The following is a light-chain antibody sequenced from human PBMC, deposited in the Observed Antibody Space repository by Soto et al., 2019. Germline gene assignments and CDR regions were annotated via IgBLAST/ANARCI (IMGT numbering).Light chain of an antibody. CDR2: ATS. J-gene: IGKJ1*01. CDR1: QGISVW. V-gene: IGKV1-12*01. CDR3: QQGNSFPWT. Sequence: DTQMTQNPSSVSAAVGDTVTITCRASQGISVWLAWYQLRPGQAPKLLIYATSRVHGVPSRFAGRGSETDFTLTINNLQPEDSAIYYCQQGNSFPWTFGQGTMVDI.